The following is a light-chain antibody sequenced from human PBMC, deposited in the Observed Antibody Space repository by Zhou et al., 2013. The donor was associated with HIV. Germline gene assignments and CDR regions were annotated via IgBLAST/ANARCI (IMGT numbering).Light chain of an antibody. V-gene: IGKV3-15*01. CDR1: QSVSSN. CDR3: QQYNNWPPWT. J-gene: IGKJ1*01. CDR2: GAS. Sequence: EVVMTQSAATLSVSPGESATLSCRASQSVSSNLAWYQQKPGQAPRLLIYGASTRATGIPARFSGSGSGTEFTLTISSLQSEDFAVYYCQQYNNWPPWTFGQGTKVEI.